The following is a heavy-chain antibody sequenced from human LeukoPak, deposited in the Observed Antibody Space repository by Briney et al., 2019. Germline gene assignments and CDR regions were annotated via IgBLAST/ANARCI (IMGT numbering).Heavy chain of an antibody. CDR3: AILPFDY. CDR2: IYYSGST. V-gene: IGHV4-38-2*02. J-gene: IGHJ4*02. CDR1: GYSISSGYY. Sequence: PSETLSLTCTVSGYSISSGYYWGWIRQPPGKGLEWIGSIYYSGSTYYNPSLKSRVTISVDTSKNQFSLKLSSVTAADTAVYYCAILPFDYWGQGTLVTVSS.